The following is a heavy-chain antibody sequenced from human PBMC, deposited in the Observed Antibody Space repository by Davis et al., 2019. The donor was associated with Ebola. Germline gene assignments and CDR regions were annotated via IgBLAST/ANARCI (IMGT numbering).Heavy chain of an antibody. D-gene: IGHD3-22*01. Sequence: ASVKVSCKASGYTFSSHGISWVRQAPGQGLEWMGWISAYNDNTNYAQKFHGRVTMTTDTSTNTAYMELRNLRSDDTAVYYCARGAQISMIVVVPELGGMDVWGQGTTVIVSS. J-gene: IGHJ6*02. V-gene: IGHV1-18*04. CDR1: GYTFSSHG. CDR2: ISAYNDNT. CDR3: ARGAQISMIVVVPELGGMDV.